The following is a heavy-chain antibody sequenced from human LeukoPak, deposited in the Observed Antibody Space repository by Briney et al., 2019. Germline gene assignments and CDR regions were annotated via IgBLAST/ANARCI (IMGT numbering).Heavy chain of an antibody. CDR3: ARSTRITMVRGVLNWFDP. D-gene: IGHD3-10*01. Sequence: SETLSLTCAVYGGSFSGYYWSWIRQPPGKGLEWIGEINHSGSTNYNPSLKSRVTISVDTSKNQFSPKLSSVTAADTAVYYCARSTRITMVRGVLNWFDPWGQGTLVTVSS. J-gene: IGHJ5*02. CDR1: GGSFSGYY. CDR2: INHSGST. V-gene: IGHV4-34*01.